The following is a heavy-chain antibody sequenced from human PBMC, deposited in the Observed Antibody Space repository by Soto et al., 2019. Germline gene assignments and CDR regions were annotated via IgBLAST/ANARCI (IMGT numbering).Heavy chain of an antibody. Sequence: PWGSLRLSCAASGFTFSNYGMHWLRQAPGKGLEWVAVISYDVKKKYYADSVEGRFTVSRDNSKNTLYLQMDSPRAEDSAVYYCANDEYFYASGTELRYCDYWGQGTLVSVSA. CDR3: ANDEYFYASGTELRYCDY. D-gene: IGHD3-10*01. CDR1: GFTFSNYG. J-gene: IGHJ4*02. V-gene: IGHV3-30*18. CDR2: ISYDVKKK.